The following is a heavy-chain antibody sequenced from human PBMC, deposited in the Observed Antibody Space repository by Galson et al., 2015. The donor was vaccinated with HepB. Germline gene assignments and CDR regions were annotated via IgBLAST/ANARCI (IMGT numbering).Heavy chain of an antibody. D-gene: IGHD6-13*01. CDR1: GFTFSDYY. CDR2: ISSSSSYT. Sequence: SLRLSCAASGFTFSDYYMSWIRQAPGKGLEWVSYISSSSSYTNYADSVKGRFTISRDNAKNSLYLQMNSLRAEDTAVYCCARDQGYSSSWYDYWGQGTLVTVSS. V-gene: IGHV3-11*06. J-gene: IGHJ4*02. CDR3: ARDQGYSSSWYDY.